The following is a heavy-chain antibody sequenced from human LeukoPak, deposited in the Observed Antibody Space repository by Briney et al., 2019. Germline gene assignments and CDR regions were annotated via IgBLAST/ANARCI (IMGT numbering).Heavy chain of an antibody. D-gene: IGHD3-16*02. CDR3: AKDPYDYVWGSYRYPTDY. V-gene: IGHV3-23*01. CDR2: LSGSGGST. Sequence: GSLRLSCAASGFTFSSYAMSWVRQTPGKGLEWVSALSGSGGSTYYADSVKGRFTISRDNSKNTLYLQMNSLRAEDTAVYYCAKDPYDYVWGSYRYPTDYWGQGTLVTVSS. J-gene: IGHJ4*02. CDR1: GFTFSSYA.